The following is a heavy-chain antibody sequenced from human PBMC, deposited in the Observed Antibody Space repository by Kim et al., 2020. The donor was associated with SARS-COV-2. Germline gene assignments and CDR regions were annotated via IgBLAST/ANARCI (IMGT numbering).Heavy chain of an antibody. Sequence: KYAPMFQGRVTITADDSTKTAYMELGSLKSEDTAVYYCARIVSPFVYGFDVWGQGATVTVSS. J-gene: IGHJ6*02. V-gene: IGHV1-69*01. D-gene: IGHD2-15*01. CDR3: ARIVSPFVYGFDV.